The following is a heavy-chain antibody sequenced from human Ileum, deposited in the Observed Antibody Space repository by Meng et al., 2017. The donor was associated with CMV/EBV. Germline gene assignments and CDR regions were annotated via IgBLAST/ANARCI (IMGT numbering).Heavy chain of an antibody. J-gene: IGHJ4*02. V-gene: IGHV4-34*01. D-gene: IGHD2-2*01. CDR1: LSGYC. Sequence: LSGYCRSGIRQTPGKGLEWIGEINNKGSTNYNPSLKSRVIISGDMSKNQFSLKLSSVTAADTAVYYCARDAPRYCNSTSCTRPFDYWGQGTLVTVSS. CDR3: ARDAPRYCNSTSCTRPFDY. CDR2: INNKGST.